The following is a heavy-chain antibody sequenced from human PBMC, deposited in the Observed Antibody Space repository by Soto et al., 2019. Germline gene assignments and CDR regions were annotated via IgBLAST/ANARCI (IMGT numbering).Heavy chain of an antibody. CDR2: ISTSSSYI. Sequence: EVQLVESGGGLVKPGGSLRLSCAASGFSFSTNNMNWVRQAPGKGLEWVSSISTSSSYIYFADSVKGRFTISRDNAKNSLFLQMNRLRAEDTAVYYCARGDSYGSRSYPYYYYYMDVWGKGTSVTVSS. J-gene: IGHJ6*03. CDR1: GFSFSTNN. V-gene: IGHV3-21*01. CDR3: ARGDSYGSRSYPYYYYYMDV. D-gene: IGHD3-10*01.